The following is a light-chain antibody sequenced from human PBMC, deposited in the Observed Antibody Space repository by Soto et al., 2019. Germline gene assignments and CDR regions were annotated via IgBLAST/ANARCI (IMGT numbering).Light chain of an antibody. J-gene: IGKJ2*01. Sequence: DIQMTQSPSSLSASVGDRVTITCRTSQSITNYLNWYQQKPGKAPKLLIYAASTLQSGVPSRFSGSGSGTDFTLTISSLQPGDFASYYCQQTYTSPLYTCGQGTKLEI. CDR1: QSITNY. CDR2: AAS. CDR3: QQTYTSPLYT. V-gene: IGKV1-39*01.